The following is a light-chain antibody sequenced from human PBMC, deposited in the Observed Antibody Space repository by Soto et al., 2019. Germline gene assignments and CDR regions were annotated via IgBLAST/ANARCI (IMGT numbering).Light chain of an antibody. V-gene: IGKV3-15*01. CDR1: QSVNSY. CDR3: QQYNNWPWT. CDR2: GAS. Sequence: EFVLTQSPATLSLSPGERATLSCRASQSVNSYLAWYQQKPGQAPRLLIYGASARATGFPARFSASGSGTEFTLTISSLQSEDFAVYYCQQYNNWPWTFGRGTKVDIK. J-gene: IGKJ1*01.